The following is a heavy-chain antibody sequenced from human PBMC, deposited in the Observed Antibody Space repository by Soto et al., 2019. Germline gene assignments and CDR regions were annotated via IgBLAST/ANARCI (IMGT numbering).Heavy chain of an antibody. V-gene: IGHV4-34*01. J-gene: IGHJ5*02. D-gene: IGHD3-3*01. CDR1: GGSFSGYY. Sequence: PSETLSLTCAVYGGSFSGYYWSWIRQPPGKGLEWIGEINHSGSTNYNPSLKSRVTISVDTSKNQFSLKLSSVTAADTAVYYCARRPGVFFGVVIIGHNWFDPWGQGTLVTVSS. CDR3: ARRPGVFFGVVIIGHNWFDP. CDR2: INHSGST.